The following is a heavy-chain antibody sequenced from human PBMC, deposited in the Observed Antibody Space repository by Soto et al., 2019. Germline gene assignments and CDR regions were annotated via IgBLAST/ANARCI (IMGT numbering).Heavy chain of an antibody. CDR1: GGTFSSYA. Sequence: GASVKVSCKASGGTFSSYAISWVRQAPGQGLEWMGGIIPIFGTAKYSQKFQGRVTITRDTSASTAYMELRSLRSEDTAVYYCARERLTGDGYYYGMDVWGQGTTVTVSS. D-gene: IGHD1-20*01. V-gene: IGHV1-69*05. CDR3: ARERLTGDGYYYGMDV. CDR2: IIPIFGTA. J-gene: IGHJ6*02.